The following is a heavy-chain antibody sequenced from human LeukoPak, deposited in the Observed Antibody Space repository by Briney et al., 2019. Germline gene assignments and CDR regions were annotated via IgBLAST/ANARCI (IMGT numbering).Heavy chain of an antibody. CDR3: ARGVRRIAAAGTGGYYGMDV. CDR2: INPNSGGT. Sequence: ASVNVSCKASGYTFTVYYMHWVRQAPGQGLEWMGWINPNSGGTNYAQKFQGRVTMTRDTSISTAYMELSRLRSDDTAVYYCARGVRRIAAAGTGGYYGMDVWGQGTTVTVSS. V-gene: IGHV1-2*02. CDR1: GYTFTVYY. D-gene: IGHD6-13*01. J-gene: IGHJ6*02.